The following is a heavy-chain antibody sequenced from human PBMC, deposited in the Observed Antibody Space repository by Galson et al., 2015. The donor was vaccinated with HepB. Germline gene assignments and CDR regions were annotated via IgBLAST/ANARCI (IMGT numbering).Heavy chain of an antibody. CDR2: IKSAHHGGTT. V-gene: IGHV3-15*01. D-gene: IGHD3-16*01. Sequence: SLRLSCAASGLTFRNLWMSWVRQAPGKGLEWVGHIKSAHHGGTTDYGAPVKGRFTISRDDSKSTVYLQVSSLKTEDTARYYCATDVPFTGGGALHIWGQGTMVTMSS. CDR3: ATDVPFTGGGALHI. CDR1: GLTFRNLW. J-gene: IGHJ3*02.